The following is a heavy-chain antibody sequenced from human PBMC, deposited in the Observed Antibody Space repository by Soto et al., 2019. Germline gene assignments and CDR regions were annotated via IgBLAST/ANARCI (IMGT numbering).Heavy chain of an antibody. D-gene: IGHD3-10*01. J-gene: IGHJ4*02. Sequence: GGSLRLSCVASGLTFVSRAMTWGRQAPGEGLQWVSTITDTGGDAKYADSVRGRFVISRDNSKKTLYLQMTSLTAEDSAMYYCARGSTDSYPGSRIFDFWGRGTLVTVSS. CDR3: ARGSTDSYPGSRIFDF. V-gene: IGHV3-23*01. CDR2: ITDTGGDA. CDR1: GLTFVSRA.